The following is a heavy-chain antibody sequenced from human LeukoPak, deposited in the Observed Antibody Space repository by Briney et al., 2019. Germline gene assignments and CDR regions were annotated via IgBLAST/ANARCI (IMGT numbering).Heavy chain of an antibody. J-gene: IGHJ4*02. D-gene: IGHD5-12*01. CDR2: SSWNIGSI. CDR1: GFTVSSNY. CDR3: AKGVYSGYEYYFDY. V-gene: IGHV3-9*03. Sequence: SLRLSCAASGFTVSSNYMSWVRQAPGQGLEWGSGSSWNIGSIGYADSVKGRFTISRDNAKNSLYLQMNSLRAEDMALYYCAKGVYSGYEYYFDYWGQGTLVTVSS.